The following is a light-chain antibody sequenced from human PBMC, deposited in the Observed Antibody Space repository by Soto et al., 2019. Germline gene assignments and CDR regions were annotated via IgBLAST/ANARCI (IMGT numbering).Light chain of an antibody. V-gene: IGKV3-11*01. Sequence: EIVLTQSPATLSLSPGERATLSCRASQSVSSYLAWYQQKPGQAPRLLIYDASNRATGIPARFSGSGSGTDFPLTISSLEPEDFAVYSCQQHSNWPTFGGGTKVDIK. CDR3: QQHSNWPT. CDR1: QSVSSY. CDR2: DAS. J-gene: IGKJ4*01.